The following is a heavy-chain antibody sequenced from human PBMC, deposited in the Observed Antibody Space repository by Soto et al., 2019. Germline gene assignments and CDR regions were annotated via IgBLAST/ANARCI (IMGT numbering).Heavy chain of an antibody. Sequence: QVQLVESGGGVVQPGRSLRLSCAASGFTFSNYAMHWVRQAPGKGLEWVAVISYDGSNKYYADSVKGRFTISRDNSKNPLYLQMNSLRAEDTAGYYCARRPVTYYFDYWGQGTLVTVSS. CDR2: ISYDGSNK. D-gene: IGHD4-17*01. CDR1: GFTFSNYA. CDR3: ARRPVTYYFDY. J-gene: IGHJ4*02. V-gene: IGHV3-30-3*01.